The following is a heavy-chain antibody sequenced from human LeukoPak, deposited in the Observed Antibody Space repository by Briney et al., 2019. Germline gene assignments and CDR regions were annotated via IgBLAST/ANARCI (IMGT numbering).Heavy chain of an antibody. V-gene: IGHV1-69*05. CDR1: GGTFSSYA. CDR3: ARGVNGYSNPGVRYYYYMDV. Sequence: ASVKVSCKASGGTFSSYAISWVRQAPGQGLEWMGGIIPIFGTANYAQKFQGRVTITTDESTSTAYMELSSLRSEDTAVYYCARGVNGYSNPGVRYYYYMDVWGKGTTVTVSS. J-gene: IGHJ6*03. CDR2: IIPIFGTA. D-gene: IGHD4-11*01.